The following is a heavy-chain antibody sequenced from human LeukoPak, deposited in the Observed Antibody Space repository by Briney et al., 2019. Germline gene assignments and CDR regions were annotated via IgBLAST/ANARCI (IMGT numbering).Heavy chain of an antibody. CDR2: ISGSGGST. CDR1: GFTFSSYA. CDR3: ARDFYDILTGVSDY. V-gene: IGHV3-23*01. D-gene: IGHD3-9*01. Sequence: GGSLRLSCAASGFTFSSYAMSWVRRAPGKGLEWVSAISGSGGSTYYADSVKGRFTISRDNARNSLYLQMNSLRADDTAVYYCARDFYDILTGVSDYWGQGTLVTVSS. J-gene: IGHJ4*02.